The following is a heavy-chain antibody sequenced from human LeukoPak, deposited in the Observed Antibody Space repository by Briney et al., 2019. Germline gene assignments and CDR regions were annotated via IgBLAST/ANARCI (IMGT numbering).Heavy chain of an antibody. J-gene: IGHJ5*02. CDR3: AKSRYCSGGSCYPNWFDP. CDR1: GFTFSSYS. V-gene: IGHV3-21*01. Sequence: SGGSLRLSCAASGFTFSSYSMNWVRQAPGKGLEWVSSISSSSSYIYYADSVKGRFTISRDNAKNSLYLQMNSLRAEDTAVYYCAKSRYCSGGSCYPNWFDPWGQGTLVTVSS. CDR2: ISSSSSYI. D-gene: IGHD2-15*01.